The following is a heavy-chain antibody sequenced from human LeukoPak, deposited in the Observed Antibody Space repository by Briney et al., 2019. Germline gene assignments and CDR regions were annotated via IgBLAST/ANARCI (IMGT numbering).Heavy chain of an antibody. CDR2: INHSGST. D-gene: IGHD3-10*01. CDR1: GGSFSGYY. CDR3: ARGGGMAYGSALSS. V-gene: IGHV4-34*01. J-gene: IGHJ4*02. Sequence: SETLSHTCAVYGGSFSGYYWSWIRQPPGKGLEWIGEINHSGSTNYNPSLKSRVTISVDTSKNQFSLKLSSVTAADTAVYYCARGGGMAYGSALSSWGQGTLVTVSS.